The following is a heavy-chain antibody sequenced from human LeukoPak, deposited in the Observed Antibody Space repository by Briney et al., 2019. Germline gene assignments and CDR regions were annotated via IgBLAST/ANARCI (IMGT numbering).Heavy chain of an antibody. D-gene: IGHD1-26*01. J-gene: IGHJ3*01. V-gene: IGHV1-2*06. CDR2: NDPNGGGT. CDR1: GYTFTGYY. Sequence: GASVKVSCXVSGYTFTGYYMHWVRQAPGQGLEWMGRNDPNGGGTHYAQKFQGRVTMARATSISTSYMELTELRSDDTAVYYCAHGGGSYGDVWGQGTMVTVSS. CDR3: AHGGGSYGDV.